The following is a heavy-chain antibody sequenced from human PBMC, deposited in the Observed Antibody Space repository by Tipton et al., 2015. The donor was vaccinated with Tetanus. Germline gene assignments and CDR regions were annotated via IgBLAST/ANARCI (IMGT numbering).Heavy chain of an antibody. CDR2: INTDGRRT. D-gene: IGHD1/OR15-1a*01. J-gene: IGHJ6*02. CDR1: GFASNSHY. Sequence: SLRLSCVASGFASNSHYMHWVRLVPGKGLVWVSRINTDGRRTHYADFVKGRFTISRDNAKNAVLLQMTNLKPDDTSIYYCARRALTNYGLDVWGQGTTVTVSS. CDR3: ARRALTNYGLDV. V-gene: IGHV3-74*01.